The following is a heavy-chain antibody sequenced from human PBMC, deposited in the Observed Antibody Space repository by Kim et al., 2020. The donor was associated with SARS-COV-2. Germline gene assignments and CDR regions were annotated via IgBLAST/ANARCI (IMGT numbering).Heavy chain of an antibody. CDR2: IYYSGST. CDR3: ARWGVLERRRPYYYYYYMDV. CDR1: GGSISSSSYY. Sequence: SETLSLTCTVSGGSISSSSYYWGWIRQPPGKGLEWIGSIYYSGSTYYNPSLKSRVTISVDTSKNQFSLKLSSVTAADTAVYYCARWGVLERRRPYYYYYYMDVWGKGTTVTVSS. J-gene: IGHJ6*03. V-gene: IGHV4-39*01. D-gene: IGHD1-1*01.